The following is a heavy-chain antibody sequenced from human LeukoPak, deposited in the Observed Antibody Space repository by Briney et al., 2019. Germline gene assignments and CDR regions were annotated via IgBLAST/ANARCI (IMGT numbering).Heavy chain of an antibody. J-gene: IGHJ4*02. CDR2: IYHTGST. V-gene: IGHV4-59*02. CDR1: GGSVSDYY. Sequence: SETLSLTCTIFGGSVSDYYWSWIRQSPGKGLEWIGYIYHTGSTSYSPSLKSRVTISADTSQNQFSLKLSSVTAADTAVYYCASRKLGNDYWGQGTLVTVSS. CDR3: ASRKLGNDY. D-gene: IGHD7-27*01.